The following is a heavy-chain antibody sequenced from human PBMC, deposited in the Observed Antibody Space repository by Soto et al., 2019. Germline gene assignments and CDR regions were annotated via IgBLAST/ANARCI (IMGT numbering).Heavy chain of an antibody. V-gene: IGHV4-39*01. CDR1: GGSISSSSYY. Sequence: QLQLQESGPGLVKPSETLSLTCTVSGGSISSSSYYWGWIHQPPGKGLEWIGSIYYSGSTYYNPSLKSRVTISVDTSKNQFSLKLSSVTAADTAVYYCASVPGETDYWGQGTLVTVSS. J-gene: IGHJ4*02. D-gene: IGHD2-2*01. CDR3: ASVPGETDY. CDR2: IYYSGST.